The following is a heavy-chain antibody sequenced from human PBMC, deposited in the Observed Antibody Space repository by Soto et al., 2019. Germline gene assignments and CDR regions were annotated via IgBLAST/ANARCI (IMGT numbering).Heavy chain of an antibody. J-gene: IGHJ4*02. CDR1: GGSISGFY. CDR3: VRRSSSENFFDY. V-gene: IGHV4-59*08. CDR2: IYYSGST. D-gene: IGHD6-19*01. Sequence: QVQLQESGPGLVKPSETLSLTCTVSGGSISGFYWSWIRQPPGKGLEWLGYIYYSGSTHYNPSLRRRVTMSVDTPQNQFSLKVRSATAADTAVYYCVRRSSSENFFDYWGQGPLVTVSS.